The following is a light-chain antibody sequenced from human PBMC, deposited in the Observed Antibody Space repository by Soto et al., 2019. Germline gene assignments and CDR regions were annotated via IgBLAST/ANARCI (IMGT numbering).Light chain of an antibody. CDR1: QSISSY. CDR2: AAS. J-gene: IGKJ1*01. CDR3: QQSYSTPRT. V-gene: IGKV1-39*01. Sequence: DIQMTQSPSSLSASVGYRVTITCLASQSISSYLNWYQQKPGKAPKLLIYAASSLQSGVPSRFSGSGSGTDFTLTISSLQPEDFETYYCQQSYSTPRTFGQGTKVDSK.